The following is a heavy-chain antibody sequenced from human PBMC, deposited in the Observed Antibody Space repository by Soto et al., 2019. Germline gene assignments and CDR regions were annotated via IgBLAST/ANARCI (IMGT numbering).Heavy chain of an antibody. CDR2: IIPIFGTA. Sequence: SLKVSWKAAGGAFSSYAISWVRQAPGQGLEWMGGIIPIFGTANYAQKFQGRVTITADESTSTAYMELSSLRSEDTAVYYCARDRSEYSSSSDAFDIWGQGTMVTVSS. D-gene: IGHD6-6*01. CDR3: ARDRSEYSSSSDAFDI. V-gene: IGHV1-69*01. CDR1: GGAFSSYA. J-gene: IGHJ3*02.